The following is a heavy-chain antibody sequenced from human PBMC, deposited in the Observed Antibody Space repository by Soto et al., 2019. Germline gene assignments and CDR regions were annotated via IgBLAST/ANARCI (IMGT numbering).Heavy chain of an antibody. CDR1: GFTFSSYA. CDR3: AKFGDSSGLYYYYMDV. J-gene: IGHJ6*03. D-gene: IGHD6-19*01. Sequence: GGSLRLSCAASGFTFSSYAMSWVRQAPGKGLEWVSAISGSGGSTYYADSVKGRFTISRDNSKNTLYLQMNSLRAEDTAVYYCAKFGDSSGLYYYYMDVWGKGTTVTVSS. CDR2: ISGSGGST. V-gene: IGHV3-23*01.